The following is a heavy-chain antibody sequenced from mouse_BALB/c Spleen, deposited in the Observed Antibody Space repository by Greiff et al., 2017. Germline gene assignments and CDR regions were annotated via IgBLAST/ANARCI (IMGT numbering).Heavy chain of an antibody. V-gene: IGHV14-3*02. Sequence: VQLQQSGAELVKPGASVKLSCTASGFNIKDTYMHWVKQRPEQGLEWIGRIDPANGNTKYDPKFQGKATITADTSSNTAYLQLSSLTSEDTAVYYCATNVVYYAMDYWGQGTSVTVSS. CDR3: ATNVVYYAMDY. D-gene: IGHD1-1*02. CDR2: IDPANGNT. CDR1: GFNIKDTY. J-gene: IGHJ4*01.